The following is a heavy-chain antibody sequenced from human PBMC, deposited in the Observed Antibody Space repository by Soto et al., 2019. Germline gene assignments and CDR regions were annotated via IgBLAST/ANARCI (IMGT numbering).Heavy chain of an antibody. CDR1: GFTFSSYA. D-gene: IGHD3-22*01. J-gene: IGHJ4*02. CDR3: ARDYYKYYDSSGYYRSPAY. Sequence: PGGSLRLSCAASGFTFSSYAMHWVRQAPGKGLEWVALISYDGSDKDYADSVEGRFTISRDNSRNTLFLQMNSLRAEDTAVYYCARDYYKYYDSSGYYRSPAYWGQGTLVTSPQ. CDR2: ISYDGSDK. V-gene: IGHV3-30-3*01.